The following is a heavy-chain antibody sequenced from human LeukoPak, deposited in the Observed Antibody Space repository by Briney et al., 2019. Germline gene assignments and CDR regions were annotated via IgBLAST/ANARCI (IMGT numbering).Heavy chain of an antibody. D-gene: IGHD3-22*01. CDR3: ARASRITMIVVVTQYFDY. V-gene: IGHV4-30-4*01. J-gene: IGHJ4*02. Sequence: TSETLSLTCTVSGGSISSGDYYWSRIRQPPGKGLEWIGYIYYSGSTYYNPSLKSRVTISVDTSKNQFSLKLTSVTAADTAVYYCARASRITMIVVVTQYFDYWGQGTLVTVSS. CDR1: GGSISSGDYY. CDR2: IYYSGST.